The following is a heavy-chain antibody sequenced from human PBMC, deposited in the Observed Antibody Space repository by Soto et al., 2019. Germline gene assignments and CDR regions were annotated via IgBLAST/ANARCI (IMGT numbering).Heavy chain of an antibody. D-gene: IGHD6-13*01. CDR1: GFTFSSYG. CDR3: ARVGLPSSSWYKDDAFDI. J-gene: IGHJ3*02. V-gene: IGHV3-33*01. Sequence: PGGSLRLSCAASGFTFSSYGMHWVRQAPGKGLEWVAVIWYDGSNEKYADSVKGRFTISRDNSKNTLYLQMNSLRTEDTAVYYCARVGLPSSSWYKDDAFDIWGQGTMVTVSS. CDR2: IWYDGSNE.